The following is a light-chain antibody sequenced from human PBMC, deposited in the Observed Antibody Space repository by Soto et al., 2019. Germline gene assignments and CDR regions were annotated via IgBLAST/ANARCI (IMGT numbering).Light chain of an antibody. J-gene: IGLJ1*01. Sequence: QSALTQPASVSGSPGQSITISCTAASTDVDDYYLVSWYQHHPGKAPKLIIYEVSNRPSGVSHRFSASMSGNTASLTVSGLQPEDEAEYFCSSYSRSINYVFGTGTKVTVL. CDR1: STDVDDYYL. CDR3: SSYSRSINYV. CDR2: EVS. V-gene: IGLV2-14*01.